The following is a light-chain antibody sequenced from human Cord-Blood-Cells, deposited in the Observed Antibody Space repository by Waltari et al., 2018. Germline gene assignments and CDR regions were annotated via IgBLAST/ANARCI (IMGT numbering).Light chain of an antibody. CDR1: RSDVGGYNS. CDR3: CSYAGSYV. V-gene: IGLV2-11*01. Sequence: QSALTQPRSVSGSPGQSVTISCTGTRSDVGGYNSVSWYQQHPGKAPKLMIYDVSNRPSGVPDRSSGSKSGNTASLTISGLQAEDEADYYCCSYAGSYVFGTGTKVTVL. J-gene: IGLJ1*01. CDR2: DVS.